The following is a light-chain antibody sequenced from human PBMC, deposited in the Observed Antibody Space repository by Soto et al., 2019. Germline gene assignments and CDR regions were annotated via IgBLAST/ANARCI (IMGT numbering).Light chain of an antibody. V-gene: IGKV3-20*01. CDR3: QQYGSSPNT. CDR1: QSVSSSY. Sequence: EIVLTQSPGTLSLSPGERATLSCRASQSVSSSYLAWYQQKPGQAPRLLIYAASSGATGIPGRFSGSGSGTDFTLTISRLEPGDSAVYYCQQYGSSPNTFGQGTKLEIK. J-gene: IGKJ2*01. CDR2: AAS.